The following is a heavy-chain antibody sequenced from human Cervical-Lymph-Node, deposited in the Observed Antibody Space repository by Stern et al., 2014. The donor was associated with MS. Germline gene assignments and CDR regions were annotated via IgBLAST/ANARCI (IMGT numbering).Heavy chain of an antibody. CDR3: ARDTCRGGGCYFRY. J-gene: IGHJ4*02. CDR2: LSNEGSKQ. Sequence: MQLVESGGGVVQPGRSLRLSCAASGFIFSSYAMHWVRQAPGKGLDWVAFLSNEGSKQFYADSVKGRFTISRDNSNSTLYLQMNSLRPEDTAVYYCARDTCRGGGCYFRYWGQGILITVSS. CDR1: GFIFSSYA. V-gene: IGHV3-30-3*01. D-gene: IGHD2-15*01.